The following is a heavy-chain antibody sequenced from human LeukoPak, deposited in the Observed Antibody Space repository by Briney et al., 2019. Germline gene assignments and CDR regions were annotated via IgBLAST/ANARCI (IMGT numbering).Heavy chain of an antibody. Sequence: PSETLSLTCTVSGGSISSHYWSWIRQPPAKGLEWIGYIYYSGSTNYNPSLKSRVTISVDTSKNQCSLKLSSVTAADTAVYYCARVKLGILGAFDIWGQGTMVTVSS. J-gene: IGHJ3*02. V-gene: IGHV4-59*11. CDR1: GGSISSHY. CDR2: IYYSGST. CDR3: ARVKLGILGAFDI. D-gene: IGHD7-27*01.